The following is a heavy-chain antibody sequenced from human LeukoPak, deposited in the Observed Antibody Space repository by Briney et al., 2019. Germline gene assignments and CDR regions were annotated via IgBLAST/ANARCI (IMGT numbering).Heavy chain of an antibody. J-gene: IGHJ4*02. CDR2: IYYSGST. CDR3: ATTTVTTGLFDY. Sequence: SETLSLTCTVSGGSISSSSYYWGWIRQRPGKGLEWIGSIYYSGSTYYNPSLKSRVTISVDTSKNQFSLKLSSVTAADTAVYYCATTTVTTGLFDYWGQGTLVTVSS. V-gene: IGHV4-39*01. CDR1: GGSISSSSYY. D-gene: IGHD4-17*01.